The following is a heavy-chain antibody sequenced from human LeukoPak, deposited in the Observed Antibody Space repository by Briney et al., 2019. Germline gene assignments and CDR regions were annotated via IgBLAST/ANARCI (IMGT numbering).Heavy chain of an antibody. CDR1: GFTFSGYS. J-gene: IGHJ4*02. Sequence: GVSLRLSCAASGFTFSGYSMNWVRLAPGKGLEWVSSISGSSGSIYYADSVKGRFTISRDNAKNSLDLQMNSLRAEDTAVYYCARANPPAISFFDWWGQGTLVSVSS. V-gene: IGHV3-21*01. D-gene: IGHD3-9*01. CDR2: ISGSSGSI. CDR3: ARANPPAISFFDW.